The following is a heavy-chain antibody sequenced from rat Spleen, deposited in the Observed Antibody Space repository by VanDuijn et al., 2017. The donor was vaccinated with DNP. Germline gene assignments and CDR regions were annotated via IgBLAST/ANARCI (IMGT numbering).Heavy chain of an antibody. CDR3: ARLRLEWEVRAMDA. J-gene: IGHJ4*01. CDR2: VNSADRT. Sequence: EVQLQESGPGLVESSQSLSLTCSVTGYSITRNFRWNWIRKFPGNKLEWMGYVNSADRTYYNPSLKRRISITRDTSKNQFFLQVNSLTTEDTATYYGARLRLEWEVRAMDAWGQGTSVTVSS. CDR1: GYSITRNFR. D-gene: IGHD1-1*01. V-gene: IGHV3-3*01.